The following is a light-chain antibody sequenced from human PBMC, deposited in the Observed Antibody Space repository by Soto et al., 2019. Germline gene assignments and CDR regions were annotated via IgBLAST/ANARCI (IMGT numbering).Light chain of an antibody. Sequence: DIVLTQSPGTLSLSPGERATLSCRASQSVSSSYLAWYQQKPGQAPRLLIYGASNRATGIPDRFSGSGPGTDFTLTISRLEPEDFAVYYCQQYGSSGTFGQGTKVDIK. J-gene: IGKJ1*01. CDR1: QSVSSSY. CDR2: GAS. V-gene: IGKV3-20*01. CDR3: QQYGSSGT.